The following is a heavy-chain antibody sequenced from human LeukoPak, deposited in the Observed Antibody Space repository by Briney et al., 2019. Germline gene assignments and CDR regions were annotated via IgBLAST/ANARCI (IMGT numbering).Heavy chain of an antibody. D-gene: IGHD5-24*01. CDR3: ARGVEMATTTSYYYYHYMDV. J-gene: IGHJ6*03. Sequence: ASVKVSCQASGYTFTSYDINWVRQATGQELEWMGWMNPNSGNSGYAQKFQGRVTMTRNTSISTAYMELSSLRSEDTAVYYCARGVEMATTTSYYYYHYMDVWGKGTTVTVSS. V-gene: IGHV1-8*01. CDR2: MNPNSGNS. CDR1: GYTFTSYD.